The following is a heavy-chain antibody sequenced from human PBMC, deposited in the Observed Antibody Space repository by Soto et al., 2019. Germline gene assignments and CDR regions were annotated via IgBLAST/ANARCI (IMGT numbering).Heavy chain of an antibody. CDR3: ARGRAYSSSWYVDD. J-gene: IGHJ4*02. V-gene: IGHV4-34*01. D-gene: IGHD6-13*01. CDR2: INHSGST. Sequence: PSETLSLTCAVYGGSFSGYYWSWIRQPPGKGLEWIGEINHSGSTNYNPSLKSRVTISVDTSKNQFSLKLSSVTAADTAVYYCARGRAYSSSWYVDDWGQGTLVTVSS. CDR1: GGSFSGYY.